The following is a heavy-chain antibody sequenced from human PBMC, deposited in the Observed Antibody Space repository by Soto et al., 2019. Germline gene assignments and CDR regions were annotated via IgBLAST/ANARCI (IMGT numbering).Heavy chain of an antibody. J-gene: IGHJ6*02. V-gene: IGHV3-23*04. CDR2: ISGNGYST. CDR3: AKELVPTSNYYYYYAMDV. CDR1: GFTFSSYS. D-gene: IGHD5-12*01. Sequence: EVQLVESGGGLVKPGGSLRLSCAASGFTFSSYSMNWVRQAPGKGLEWVSGISGNGYSTYYADSVKGRFTISRDNSKNTLYLQMNSLRVEDTAVYYCAKELVPTSNYYYYYAMDVWGQGTTVTVSS.